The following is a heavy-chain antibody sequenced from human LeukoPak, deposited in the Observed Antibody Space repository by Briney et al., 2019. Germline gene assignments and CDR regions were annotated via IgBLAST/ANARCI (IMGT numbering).Heavy chain of an antibody. CDR1: RFTFSNSA. V-gene: IGHV3-23*01. J-gene: IGHJ4*02. D-gene: IGHD2-2*02. CDR2: ISDGGDST. CDR3: AKGCDTRCNRFTH. Sequence: PGGSLRLSCAASRFTFSNSAMSWVRQAPGKGLEWASSISDGGDSTYYADSVKGRFTISRDNSKNTQYLQMNSLRAEDTAVYYCAKGCDTRCNRFTHWGQGTLVTVSS.